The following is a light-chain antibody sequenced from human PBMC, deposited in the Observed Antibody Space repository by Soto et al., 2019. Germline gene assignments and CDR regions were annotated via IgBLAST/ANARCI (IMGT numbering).Light chain of an antibody. Sequence: DIVMTQSPDSLAVSLGERATINCKSSQSVLYSSNNKNYLAWYQHKPGQPPKLLIYWASTRESGVPDRFSGSGSGTDFTRTVSSLQAEDVAVYYCQQYYGTRGAFGQGNKVEIK. CDR1: QSVLYSSNNKNY. V-gene: IGKV4-1*01. CDR3: QQYYGTRGA. J-gene: IGKJ1*01. CDR2: WAS.